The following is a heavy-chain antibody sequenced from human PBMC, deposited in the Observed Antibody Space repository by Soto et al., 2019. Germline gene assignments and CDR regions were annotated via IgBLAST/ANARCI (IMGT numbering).Heavy chain of an antibody. D-gene: IGHD3-10*01. J-gene: IGHJ4*02. CDR3: AKDKPYGSAKATAN. V-gene: IGHV3-23*01. CDR2: ISGSGGST. CDR1: GFTFSSYA. Sequence: EVQLLESGGGLVQPGGSLRLSCAASGFTFSSYAMSWVRQAPGKGLEWVSAISGSGGSTYYADYVKGRFTISRDNSKNTMYLQMNSLRAEDTAVYYCAKDKPYGSAKATANWGQGTLVTVSS.